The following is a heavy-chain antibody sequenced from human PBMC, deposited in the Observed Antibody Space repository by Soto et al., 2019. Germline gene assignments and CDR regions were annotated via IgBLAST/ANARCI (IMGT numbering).Heavy chain of an antibody. CDR3: AKDQRVVVAATDNWFDP. D-gene: IGHD2-15*01. Sequence: LRLSCAASGFTFSSYAMSWVRQAPGRGLEWVSAISGSGGSTYYADSAKGRFTISRDNSKNTLYLQMNSLRAEDTAVYYCAKDQRVVVAATDNWFDPWGQGTLVTVSS. V-gene: IGHV3-23*01. CDR2: ISGSGGST. J-gene: IGHJ5*02. CDR1: GFTFSSYA.